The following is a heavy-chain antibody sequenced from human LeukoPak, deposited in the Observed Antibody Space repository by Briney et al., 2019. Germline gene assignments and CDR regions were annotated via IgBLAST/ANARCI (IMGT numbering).Heavy chain of an antibody. CDR1: GGSFSGYY. V-gene: IGHV4-34*01. J-gene: IGHJ6*03. D-gene: IGHD6-19*01. CDR2: INHSGST. Sequence: SETLSLTCAVYGGSFSGYYWSWIRQPPGKGLEWIGEINHSGSTNHNPSLKSRVTISVDTSKNQFSLKLSSVTAADTAVYYCARLLSGWTYYYYYYYMDVWGKGTTVTVSS. CDR3: ARLLSGWTYYYYYYYMDV.